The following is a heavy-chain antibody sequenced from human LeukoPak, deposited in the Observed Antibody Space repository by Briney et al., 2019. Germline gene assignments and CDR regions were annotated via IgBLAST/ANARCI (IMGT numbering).Heavy chain of an antibody. V-gene: IGHV3-53*01. CDR3: ARGRYSGGWAFDY. CDR2: IYSGGST. CDR1: GFTVSSNY. D-gene: IGHD6-19*01. Sequence: PGGSLRLSCAASGFTVSSNYMSWVRQAPGKGLEWVSVIYSGGSTYYADSVKGRFTISRDNSKNTLYLQMNSLRAEDTAVYYCARGRYSGGWAFDYWGQGTLVTVSS. J-gene: IGHJ4*02.